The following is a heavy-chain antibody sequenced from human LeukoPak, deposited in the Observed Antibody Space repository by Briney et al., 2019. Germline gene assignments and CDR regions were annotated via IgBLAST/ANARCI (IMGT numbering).Heavy chain of an antibody. V-gene: IGHV4-61*02. J-gene: IGHJ4*02. CDR1: GGSISRGRYY. D-gene: IGHD2-15*01. CDR2: IYTSGST. Sequence: SQTLSLTCTDSGGSISRGRYYWGWIRQPAGKGLEWIGRIYTSGSTNYNPSLKSRVTISVDTSKNQFSLKLSSVTAAHTAVYYCARHALLHGASYWGQGTLVTVSS. CDR3: ARHALLHGASY.